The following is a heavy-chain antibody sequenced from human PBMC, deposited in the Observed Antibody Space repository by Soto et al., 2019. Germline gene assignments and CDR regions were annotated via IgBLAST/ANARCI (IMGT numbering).Heavy chain of an antibody. CDR1: GFTFSDYD. D-gene: IGHD3-3*01. Sequence: PGGSLRLSGAASGFTFSDYDISWIRQAPWKGLEWVSYISSSGTTIYHADTVKGRFTISRDNAKNSLYLQMNSLRAEDTAVYYCARERLRTGDYSGQGTLVTFSS. J-gene: IGHJ4*02. CDR2: ISSSGTTI. V-gene: IGHV3-11*01. CDR3: ARERLRTGDY.